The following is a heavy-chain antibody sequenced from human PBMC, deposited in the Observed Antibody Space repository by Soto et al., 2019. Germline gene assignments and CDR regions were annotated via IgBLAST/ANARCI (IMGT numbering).Heavy chain of an antibody. CDR2: ISSNGGRT. CDR1: GFTFSSYA. Sequence: GGSLRLSCAASGFTFSSYAMHWVRQAPGKGLEYVSAISSNGGRTYYADSVKGRFTISRDNSKNTLYLQMGSLRAEDMAVYYCARGLRGTYPYYGMDVWGQGTTVTVSS. J-gene: IGHJ6*02. V-gene: IGHV3-64*02. CDR3: ARGLRGTYPYYGMDV. D-gene: IGHD1-26*01.